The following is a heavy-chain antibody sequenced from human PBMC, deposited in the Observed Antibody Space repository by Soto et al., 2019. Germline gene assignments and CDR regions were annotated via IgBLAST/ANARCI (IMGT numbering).Heavy chain of an antibody. CDR1: GFSFSDYV. CDR3: ARRARTATTTWGAFDI. Sequence: EVQLLESGGGLVQPGGSLRLSCAASGFSFSDYVMNWVRRAPGKGLEWVSTINFSGDKTFYSDSVKGRFTISRDNSREPLSLQMNSLSADDAAVYYCARRARTATTTWGAFDIWGQGTMVTVSS. J-gene: IGHJ3*02. CDR2: INFSGDKT. V-gene: IGHV3-23*01. D-gene: IGHD1-7*01.